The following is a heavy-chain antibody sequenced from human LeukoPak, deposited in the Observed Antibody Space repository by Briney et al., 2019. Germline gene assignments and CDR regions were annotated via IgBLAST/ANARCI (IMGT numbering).Heavy chain of an antibody. CDR3: ARDRYYGSGRYNYFDY. Sequence: PGRSLRLSCAASGFTFSRYTMHWVRQAQGNGLEWVAIISYDGSNKDHAESVKGRFTISRDNSKNTLYLQMNSLRAEDTAVYYCARDRYYGSGRYNYFDYWGQGTLVTVSS. V-gene: IGHV3-30-3*01. D-gene: IGHD3-10*01. J-gene: IGHJ4*02. CDR1: GFTFSRYT. CDR2: ISYDGSNK.